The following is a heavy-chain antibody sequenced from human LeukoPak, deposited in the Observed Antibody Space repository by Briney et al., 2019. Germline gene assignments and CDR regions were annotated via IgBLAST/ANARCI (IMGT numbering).Heavy chain of an antibody. D-gene: IGHD3-10*01. V-gene: IGHV4-4*07. CDR3: ARGHRFGESAHAFDI. Sequence: SETLSLTCTVSGDSLNTYYWDWIRQPAGKGLEWIGRIHHSGATNYNPSLESRVTMSVDTSKNQFSLILRSVTAADTAVYYCARGHRFGESAHAFDIWGQGTMVTVSS. CDR1: GDSLNTYY. CDR2: IHHSGAT. J-gene: IGHJ3*02.